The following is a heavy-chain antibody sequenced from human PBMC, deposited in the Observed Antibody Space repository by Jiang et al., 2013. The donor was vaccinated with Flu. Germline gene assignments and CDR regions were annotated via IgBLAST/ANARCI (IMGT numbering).Heavy chain of an antibody. J-gene: IGHJ4*02. V-gene: IGHV4-61*01. D-gene: IGHD6-13*01. CDR3: ARGGRIAAAGPFDY. CDR1: GGSVSSGSYY. Sequence: GLVKPSETLSLTCTVSGGSVSSGSYYWSWIRQPPGKGLEWIGYIYYSGSTNYNPSLKSRVTISVDTSKNQFSLKLSSVTAADTAVYYCARGGRIAAAGPFDYWGQGTLVTVSS. CDR2: IYYSGST.